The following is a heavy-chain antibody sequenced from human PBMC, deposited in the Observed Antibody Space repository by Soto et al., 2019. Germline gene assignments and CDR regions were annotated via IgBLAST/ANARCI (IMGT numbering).Heavy chain of an antibody. CDR2: IWDDGSNK. CDR3: ARHRGSIDHYYMDV. Sequence: GGSLRLSCAASGFTFSSHGMHWVRQAPGKGLEWVAVIWDDGSNKYHGDSVRGRFTISRDNSKSTLYLQMDSLRAEDTAVYYCARHRGSIDHYYMDVWGNGITVTVSS. J-gene: IGHJ6*03. V-gene: IGHV3-33*01. D-gene: IGHD2-15*01. CDR1: GFTFSSHG.